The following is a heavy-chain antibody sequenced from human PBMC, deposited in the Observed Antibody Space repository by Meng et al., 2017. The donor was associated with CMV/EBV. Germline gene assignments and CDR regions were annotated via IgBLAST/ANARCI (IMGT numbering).Heavy chain of an antibody. D-gene: IGHD3-9*01. CDR3: ARDAGHHDILTGYSY. Sequence: QLQLQESGPEPGKPSETLSLTCTVSGGSISSSSYYWGWIRQPPGKGLEWIGSIYYSGSTYYNPSLKSRVTISVDTSKNQFSLKLSSVTAADTAVYYCARDAGHHDILTGYSYWGQGTLVTVSS. CDR2: IYYSGST. J-gene: IGHJ4*02. V-gene: IGHV4-39*07. CDR1: GGSISSSSYY.